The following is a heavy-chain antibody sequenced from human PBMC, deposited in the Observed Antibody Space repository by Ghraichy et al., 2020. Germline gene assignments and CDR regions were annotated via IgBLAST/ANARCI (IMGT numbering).Heavy chain of an antibody. Sequence: SQTLSLTCAVSGFSINDGYYWGCIRQPPGRGLEWVGSTYPGGDTYHNPTLKSRVTISFDTSKNQFSLKLRSVTAADTAVYYCARGRGHYESIGFQVAFDYWGQGILATASS. CDR1: GFSINDGYY. J-gene: IGHJ4*02. CDR3: ARGRGHYESIGFQVAFDY. CDR2: TYPGGDT. V-gene: IGHV4-38-2*01. D-gene: IGHD6-25*01.